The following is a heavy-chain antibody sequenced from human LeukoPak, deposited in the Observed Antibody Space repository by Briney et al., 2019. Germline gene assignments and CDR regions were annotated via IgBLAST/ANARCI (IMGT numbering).Heavy chain of an antibody. CDR1: GYTFTTYW. D-gene: IGHD2-15*01. CDR2: IYPGDSDT. Sequence: GESLKISCKGSGYTFTTYWIGWVRPLPGKGLEWMGIIYPGDSDTRYSPSFQGQVTISADKSISTAYLQWSSLKASDTAMYYCARQRDMRTWFDPWGQGTLVTVSS. J-gene: IGHJ5*02. CDR3: ARQRDMRTWFDP. V-gene: IGHV5-51*01.